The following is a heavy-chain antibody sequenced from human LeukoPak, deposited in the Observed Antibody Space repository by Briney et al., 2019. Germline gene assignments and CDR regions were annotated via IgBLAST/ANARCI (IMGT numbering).Heavy chain of an antibody. J-gene: IGHJ4*02. V-gene: IGHV3-30-3*01. Sequence: GGSLRLSCAASGFTFSSYAMHWVRQAPGKGLEWVAVISYDGSNKYYADSVKGRFTISRDNSKNTLYLQMNSLRAEDTAVYYCAREPDLAAAGPFFDYWGQGTLVTVSS. CDR1: GFTFSSYA. D-gene: IGHD6-13*01. CDR3: AREPDLAAAGPFFDY. CDR2: ISYDGSNK.